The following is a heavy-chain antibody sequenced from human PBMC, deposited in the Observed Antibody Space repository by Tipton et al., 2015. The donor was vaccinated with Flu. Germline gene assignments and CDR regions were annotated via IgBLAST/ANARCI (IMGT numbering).Heavy chain of an antibody. V-gene: IGHV3-7*01. D-gene: IGHD2-2*01. CDR1: GFTFSSYW. CDR2: IKQDGSEK. J-gene: IGHJ6*02. Sequence: SGFTFSSYWMSWVRQAPGKGLEWVANIKQDGSEKFYLGSVRGRFTISRDNAKNSLYLQMNTLRAEDTAIYGCARFSGGYCSSTSCPMGPYSMDVWGQGTTVTVSS. CDR3: ARFSGGYCSSTSCPMGPYSMDV.